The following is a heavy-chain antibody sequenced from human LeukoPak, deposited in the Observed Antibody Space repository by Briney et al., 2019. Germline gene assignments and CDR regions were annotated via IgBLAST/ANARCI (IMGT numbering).Heavy chain of an antibody. V-gene: IGHV4-39*01. D-gene: IGHD5-18*01. J-gene: IGHJ4*02. CDR3: ARHPPGYSYGGNYFDY. Sequence: SETLSLTCTVSGGSISSSSYYWGWIRQPPGKGLEWIGSIYYSGSTYYNPSLKSRVTISVDTSKNQFSLKLSSVTAADTAVYYCARHPPGYSYGGNYFDYWGQGTLVTVSS. CDR2: IYYSGST. CDR1: GGSISSSSYY.